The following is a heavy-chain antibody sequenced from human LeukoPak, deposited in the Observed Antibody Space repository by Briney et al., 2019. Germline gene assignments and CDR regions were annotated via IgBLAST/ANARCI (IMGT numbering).Heavy chain of an antibody. CDR1: GFTFTDFY. CDR3: ARDSRALGGYSYGYGY. J-gene: IGHJ4*02. CDR2: ISGSGTAT. V-gene: IGHV3-11*01. D-gene: IGHD5-18*01. Sequence: GGSLRLSCAASGFTFTDFYMTWIRQAPGKGLEWVSYISGSGTATYYADSVKGRFTISRDNAKNSLYLQMNSLRAEDTAVYYCARDSRALGGYSYGYGYWGQGTLVTVSS.